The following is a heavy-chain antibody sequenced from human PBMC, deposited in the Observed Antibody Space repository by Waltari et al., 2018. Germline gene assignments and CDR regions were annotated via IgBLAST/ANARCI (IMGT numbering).Heavy chain of an antibody. CDR1: GDTFGSFA. CDR3: ARRKLGEAFDI. CDR2: IIPIYGTP. J-gene: IGHJ3*02. Sequence: QVQLVQSGAEVKKPGSSVKVSCKASGDTFGSFAITWGRQAPGQGLEWVGGIIPIYGTPNYAQKFQDRVTFTADESTSTVFMELSSLRSEDTALYYCARRKLGEAFDIWGQGTMVTVSS. V-gene: IGHV1-69*12. D-gene: IGHD3-16*01.